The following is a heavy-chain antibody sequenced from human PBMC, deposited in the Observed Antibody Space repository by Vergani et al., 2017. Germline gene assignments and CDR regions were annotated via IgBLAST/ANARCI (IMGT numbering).Heavy chain of an antibody. Sequence: QVQLVESGGGVVQPGRSLRLSCAASGFTFSSYAMHWVRQAPGKGLEWVAVISSDGSNKYYADSVKGRFTISRDNSKNTLYLQMNSLRAEDTAVYYCARAPSSLLYRAGYFQHWGQGTLVTVSS. CDR3: ARAPSSLLYRAGYFQH. CDR1: GFTFSSYA. V-gene: IGHV3-30-3*01. D-gene: IGHD2-2*02. J-gene: IGHJ1*01. CDR2: ISSDGSNK.